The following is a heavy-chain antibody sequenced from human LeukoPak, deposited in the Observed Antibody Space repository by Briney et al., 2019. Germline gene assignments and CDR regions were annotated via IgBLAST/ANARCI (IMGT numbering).Heavy chain of an antibody. CDR1: GFTFDDYA. D-gene: IGHD4-17*01. Sequence: QSGRSLRLSCAASGFTFDDYAMHWVRQAPGKGLEWVSDINGSGGSTYYADSVKGRFTISRDNSKNTLYLQMNSLRAEDTAVYYCANPPTVTKIRFDSWGQGTLVTVSS. V-gene: IGHV3-23*01. CDR3: ANPPTVTKIRFDS. CDR2: INGSGGST. J-gene: IGHJ5*01.